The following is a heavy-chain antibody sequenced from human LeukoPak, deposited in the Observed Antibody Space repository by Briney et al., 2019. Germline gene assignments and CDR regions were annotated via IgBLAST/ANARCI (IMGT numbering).Heavy chain of an antibody. D-gene: IGHD5-18*01. J-gene: IGHJ6*03. V-gene: IGHV3-30*18. CDR2: ISYDGSNK. CDR3: AKVGYSYGHYYYYMDV. Sequence: GGSLRLSCAASGFTFSSYGMHWVRQAPGKGLEWVALISYDGSNKYYVDSVKGRFTISRGNSKNTLYLQMNSLRAEDTAVYYCAKVGYSYGHYYYYMDVWGKGTTVTVSS. CDR1: GFTFSSYG.